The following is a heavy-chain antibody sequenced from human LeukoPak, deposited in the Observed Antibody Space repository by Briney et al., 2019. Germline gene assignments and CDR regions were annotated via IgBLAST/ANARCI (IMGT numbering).Heavy chain of an antibody. D-gene: IGHD1-26*01. V-gene: IGHV4-34*01. CDR2: INHSGST. Sequence: PSETLSLTCAVYGGSFSGYYWSWIRQPPGKGLEWIGEINHSGSTNYNPSLKSRVTISVDTSKNQFSLKLSSVTAADTAVYYCARDISGAAKNWGQGTLVTVSS. CDR3: ARDISGAAKN. CDR1: GGSFSGYY. J-gene: IGHJ4*02.